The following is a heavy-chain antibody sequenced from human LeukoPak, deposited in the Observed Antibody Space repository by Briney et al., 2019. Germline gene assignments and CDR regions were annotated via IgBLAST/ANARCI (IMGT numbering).Heavy chain of an antibody. CDR3: ARGKYCSGGSCYSRGNWFDP. J-gene: IGHJ5*02. V-gene: IGHV3-7*03. D-gene: IGHD2-15*01. CDR1: GFTFSSYW. CDR2: IKQDGSEK. Sequence: GGSLRLSCAASGFTFSSYWMSWVRQAPGKGLEWVANIKQDGSEKYYVDSVKGRFTISRDNAKNSLYLQMNSLRAEDTAVYYCARGKYCSGGSCYSRGNWFDPWGQGTLVTVSS.